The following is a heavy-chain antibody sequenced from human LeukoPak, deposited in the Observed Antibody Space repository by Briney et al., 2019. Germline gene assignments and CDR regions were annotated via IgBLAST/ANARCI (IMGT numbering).Heavy chain of an antibody. V-gene: IGHV5-51*01. Sequence: GESLKISCKGSGYIFRTNWIGWVRQMPGKGLEWMGIIYPSDSDTRYNPSFQGQVIISADKSISTAYLQWSSLKASDTAMYYCARGGRSSYGMDVWGQGTTVTVSS. CDR3: ARGGRSSYGMDV. D-gene: IGHD1-26*01. CDR1: GYIFRTNW. J-gene: IGHJ6*02. CDR2: IYPSDSDT.